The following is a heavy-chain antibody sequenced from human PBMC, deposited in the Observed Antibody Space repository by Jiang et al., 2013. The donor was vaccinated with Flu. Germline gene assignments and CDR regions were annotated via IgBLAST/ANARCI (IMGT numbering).Heavy chain of an antibody. V-gene: IGHV6-1*01. CDR1: GDSVSSNSAE. CDR3: RGVYRTFDI. CDR2: THYRSKWYN. Sequence: SQTLSLTCAISGDSVSSNSAEWSWIRQSPSRGLEWLGRTHYRSKWYNDYAESVKGRVTFNPDTSQNQFSLQLNSVTPEDTAVYFCRGVYRTFDIWGQGTTVIVSS. J-gene: IGHJ3*02.